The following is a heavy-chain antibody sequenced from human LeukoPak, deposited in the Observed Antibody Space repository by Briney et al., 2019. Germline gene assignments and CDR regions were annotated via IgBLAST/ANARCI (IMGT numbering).Heavy chain of an antibody. CDR3: ARAQVWPEFNY. V-gene: IGHV4-59*01. CDR2: IYYSGST. Sequence: SETLSLTCTVSGGSISSYYWSWIRQPPGKGLEWIGYIYYSGSTNYNPSLKSRVTISVDTTNTQYSLKLSPVTAADTAVYYCARAQVWPEFNYWGQGTLVTVS. J-gene: IGHJ4*02. CDR1: GGSISSYY.